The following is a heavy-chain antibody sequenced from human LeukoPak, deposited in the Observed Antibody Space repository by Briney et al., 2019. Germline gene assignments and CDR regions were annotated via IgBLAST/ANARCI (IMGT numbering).Heavy chain of an antibody. D-gene: IGHD6-19*01. CDR3: AKSAGNYFDY. V-gene: IGHV3-9*01. CDR1: GFTFDDYA. CDR2: ISWNSGSI. Sequence: GGSLRLSCAASGFTFDDYAMHWVRQARGKGLEWVSGISWNSGSIGYADSVKGRFTISRDNAKNSLYLQMNSLRAEDTALYYCAKSAGNYFDYWGQGTLVTVSS. J-gene: IGHJ4*02.